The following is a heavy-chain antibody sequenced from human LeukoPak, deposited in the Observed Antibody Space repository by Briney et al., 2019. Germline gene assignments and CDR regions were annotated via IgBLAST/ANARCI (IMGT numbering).Heavy chain of an antibody. J-gene: IGHJ4*02. CDR1: GFTLRNYG. D-gene: IGHD3-22*01. V-gene: IGHV3-64*01. Sequence: GGSLRLSCAASGFTLRNYGMHWVRQAPGKGLEFVSAISSNGDTTYYASSVKGRFTISRDNSKNTLYLQMGSLRIEDMAMYFCGRAVHSSGYPPVDYWGQGALVTIPS. CDR2: ISSNGDTT. CDR3: GRAVHSSGYPPVDY.